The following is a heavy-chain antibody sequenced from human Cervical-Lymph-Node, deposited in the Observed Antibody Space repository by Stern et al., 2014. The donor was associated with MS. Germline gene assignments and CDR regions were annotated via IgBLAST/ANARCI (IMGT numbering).Heavy chain of an antibody. CDR1: GFKFSIYW. D-gene: IGHD1-14*01. CDR2: IYPGDSET. J-gene: IGHJ4*02. CDR3: ARQTTAWASDV. V-gene: IGHV5-51*01. Sequence: EVQLVESGAELIRPGESLKISCKGSGFKFSIYWIAWVRQMPGKGLEWMGIIYPGDSETRYSPSFQGQVTMSVDKSTSPAYLQWSSLNASDTAMYFCARQTTAWASDVWGQGTLVTVSS.